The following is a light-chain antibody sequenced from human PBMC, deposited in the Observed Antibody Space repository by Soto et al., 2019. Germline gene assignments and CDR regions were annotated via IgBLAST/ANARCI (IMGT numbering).Light chain of an antibody. CDR3: QQLNSFPIT. Sequence: DIQMTQSPSTLSACVGDRVSIXCRASQSVSSWVDWYQQRPGKAPKLLIYDASTLQSGGPSRFSGSGSATEFTPTITSRQPEDFATYYRQQLNSFPITFGQGTRLEIK. J-gene: IGKJ5*01. CDR1: QSVSSW. CDR2: DAS. V-gene: IGKV1-5*01.